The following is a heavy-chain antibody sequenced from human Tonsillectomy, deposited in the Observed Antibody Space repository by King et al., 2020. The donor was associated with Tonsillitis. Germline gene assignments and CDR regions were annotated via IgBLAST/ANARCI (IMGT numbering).Heavy chain of an antibody. V-gene: IGHV4-39*01. J-gene: IGHJ4*02. CDR2: IYYSGST. Sequence: QLQESGPGLVKPSETLSLTCTVSGGSISSSSYYWGWIRQPPGKGLEWIGSIYYSGSTYYNPSLTSRVPISVDTSKNQFSLKLNSLTAADTALYYCARPARGGSRWPEPVDYWGQGILVTVSS. CDR1: GGSISSSSYY. D-gene: IGHD6-13*01. CDR3: ARPARGGSRWPEPVDY.